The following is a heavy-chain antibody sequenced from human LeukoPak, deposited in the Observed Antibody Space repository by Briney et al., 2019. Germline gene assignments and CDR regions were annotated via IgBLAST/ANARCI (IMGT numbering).Heavy chain of an antibody. CDR3: ARDVGRIVTTIGSY. J-gene: IGHJ4*02. CDR1: GFTFTNYG. CDR2: IWSDGSSK. D-gene: IGHD5-12*01. V-gene: IGHV3-33*01. Sequence: RSGGSLRLSCAASGFTFTNYGMHWVRQAPGKGLEWVAAIWSDGSSKYYADSVKGRFTISRDNSKNTLYLQMNSLRVDDTAVYYCARDVGRIVTTIGSYWGQGTLVSASS.